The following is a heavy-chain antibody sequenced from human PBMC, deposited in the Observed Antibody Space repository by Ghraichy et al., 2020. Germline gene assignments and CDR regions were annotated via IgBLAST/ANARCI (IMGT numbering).Heavy chain of an antibody. V-gene: IGHV4-59*08. CDR2: ISYSGGT. Sequence: SETLSLTCTVSGDSISNYFWSWIRQPPGKGLEWIGYISYSGGTNYNPSLKSRLTISVDTSKNQFSLKLTSVTAADTAVYYCARQGTSGWYSLDFWGQGTLVTVSS. J-gene: IGHJ4*02. CDR3: ARQGTSGWYSLDF. D-gene: IGHD6-19*01. CDR1: GDSISNYF.